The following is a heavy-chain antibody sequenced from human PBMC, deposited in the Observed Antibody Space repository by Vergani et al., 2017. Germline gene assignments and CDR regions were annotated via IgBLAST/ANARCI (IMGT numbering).Heavy chain of an antibody. Sequence: QVQLVESGGGLVKPGGSLRLSCAASGFTFSDYYMSWIRQAPGKGLEWVSYISSSGSTIYYADSVKGRITIYRDNAKNSLYLQMNSLRAEDTAVYYCASRRYYYDSSGYYPDAFDIWGQGTMVTVSS. CDR3: ASRRYYYDSSGYYPDAFDI. CDR2: ISSSGSTI. V-gene: IGHV3-11*01. CDR1: GFTFSDYY. D-gene: IGHD3-22*01. J-gene: IGHJ3*02.